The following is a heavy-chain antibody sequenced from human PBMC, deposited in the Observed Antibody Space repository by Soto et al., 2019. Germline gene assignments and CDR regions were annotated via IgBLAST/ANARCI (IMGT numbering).Heavy chain of an antibody. J-gene: IGHJ4*02. D-gene: IGHD3-9*01. CDR2: ISGSGAST. CDR1: GFTFTTCA. V-gene: IGHV3-23*01. CDR3: AKDRNDILAGYSDEFDF. Sequence: EVQLLESGGGLVQPGGSLRLSCAASGFTFTTCAMSWVRQAPRKGLEWVSGISGSGASTYYADSVKGRFTISRDNSKNTLSLQMNSLRAEDTAVYYCAKDRNDILAGYSDEFDFWGQGALVTVSS.